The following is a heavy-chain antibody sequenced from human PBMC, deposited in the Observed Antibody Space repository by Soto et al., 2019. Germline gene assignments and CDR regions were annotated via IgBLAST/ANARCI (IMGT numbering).Heavy chain of an antibody. D-gene: IGHD3-3*01. CDR3: ARGQNYDFWSGYYPTDWFHP. V-gene: IGHV1-18*01. Sequence: GASVKVSCKASGYTFTRYGISWVRQAPGQGLEWMGWISAYNGNTNYAQKLQGRVTMTTDTSTSTAYMELRSLRSDDTAVYYCARGQNYDFWSGYYPTDWFHPWGQGTLVTVSS. CDR1: GYTFTRYG. J-gene: IGHJ5*02. CDR2: ISAYNGNT.